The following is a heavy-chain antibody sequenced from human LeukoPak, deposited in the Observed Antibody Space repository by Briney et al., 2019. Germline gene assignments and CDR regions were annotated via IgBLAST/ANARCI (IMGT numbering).Heavy chain of an antibody. J-gene: IGHJ5*02. D-gene: IGHD3-3*01. CDR1: GYTFTSYG. Sequence: ASVKVSCKASGYTFTSYGISWVRQAPGQGLERMGWISAYNGNTNYAQKLQGRVTMTTDTSTSTAYMELRSLRSDDTAVYYCARGPLYYDFWSGYWGAVDPWGQGTLVTVSS. CDR3: ARGPLYYDFWSGYWGAVDP. CDR2: ISAYNGNT. V-gene: IGHV1-18*01.